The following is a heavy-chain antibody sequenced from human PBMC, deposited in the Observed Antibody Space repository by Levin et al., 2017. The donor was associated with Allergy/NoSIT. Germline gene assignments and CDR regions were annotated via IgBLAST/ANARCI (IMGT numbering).Heavy chain of an antibody. J-gene: IGHJ4*02. V-gene: IGHV3-23*01. CDR3: TKNGRNFPADC. D-gene: IGHD1-14*01. Sequence: QHGESLKISCTASGFTFSTYAMNWVRQAPGKGLDWVGAISPGGGITYYADSVRGRFTVSRDNSKNTLYLQMNSLRGEDTAVYYCTKNGRNFPADCWGQGILVTVSS. CDR2: ISPGGGIT. CDR1: GFTFSTYA.